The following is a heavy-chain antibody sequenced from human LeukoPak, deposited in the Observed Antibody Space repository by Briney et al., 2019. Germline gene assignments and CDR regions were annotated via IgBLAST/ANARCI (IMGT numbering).Heavy chain of an antibody. J-gene: IGHJ4*02. CDR1: GGSIRSYY. CDR2: IYYSGST. D-gene: IGHD1-26*01. Sequence: PSETLSLTCTVSGGSIRSYYWSWIRQPPGKGLEWIGYIYYSGSTNYNPSLKSRVTISVATSKNQFSLKLSSVTAADTAVYYCARQNPSGSYGYYFDYWGQGTLVTVSS. CDR3: ARQNPSGSYGYYFDY. V-gene: IGHV4-59*08.